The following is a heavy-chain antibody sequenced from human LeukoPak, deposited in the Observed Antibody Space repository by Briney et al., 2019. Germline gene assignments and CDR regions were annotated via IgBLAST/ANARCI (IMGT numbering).Heavy chain of an antibody. V-gene: IGHV4-59*12. J-gene: IGHJ4*02. CDR2: IYYSGST. CDR3: ARTLLESVAGPFDN. D-gene: IGHD6-19*01. CDR1: GGSISSYY. Sequence: SETLSLTCTVSGGSISSYYWSWIRQPPGKGLEWIGYIYYSGSTNYNPSLKSRVTISVDTSKNQFSLKVNSVTAADTAVYYCARTLLESVAGPFDNWGQGTLVTVSS.